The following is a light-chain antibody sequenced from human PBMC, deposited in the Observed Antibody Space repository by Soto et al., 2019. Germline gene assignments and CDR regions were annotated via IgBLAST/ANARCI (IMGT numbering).Light chain of an antibody. V-gene: IGKV3-20*01. J-gene: IGKJ2*03. CDR2: ATS. CDR3: QQYGNSPRYS. Sequence: EIVLTQSPGTLSLSPGESVTLSCRASQSVSSIYLAWYQQKPGQAPRLVIYATSSRATGIPDRFSGSGSGTEFTLTISRLEPEDFGVYYCQQYGNSPRYSFGQGTRLEIK. CDR1: QSVSSIY.